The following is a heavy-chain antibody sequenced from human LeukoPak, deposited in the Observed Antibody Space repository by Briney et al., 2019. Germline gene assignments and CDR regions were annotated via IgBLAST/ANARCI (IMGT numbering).Heavy chain of an antibody. D-gene: IGHD6-19*01. V-gene: IGHV3-23*01. Sequence: GGFLRLSCSASGFTFSRYVISRVRQAPGKGLEWVSAISGSGGSTYYAYAVKGRFTILRDHVKNTRYLQMNSPRADGTPVYYCASHYSSGWYYPLFYWGHGTLVTVSS. J-gene: IGHJ4*01. CDR1: GFTFSRYV. CDR3: ASHYSSGWYYPLFY. CDR2: ISGSGGST.